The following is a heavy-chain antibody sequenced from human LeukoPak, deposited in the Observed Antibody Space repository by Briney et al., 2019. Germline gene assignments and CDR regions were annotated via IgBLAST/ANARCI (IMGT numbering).Heavy chain of an antibody. CDR2: FDPEDGET. CDR3: ARQSSGYYHYYYYYYMDV. J-gene: IGHJ6*03. V-gene: IGHV1-24*01. D-gene: IGHD3-22*01. CDR1: GYTLTELS. Sequence: ASVKVSCKVSGYTLTELSMHWVRQAPGKGLEWMGGFDPEDGETIYAQKFQGRVTMTEDTSTDTAYMELSSLRSDDTAVYYCARQSSGYYHYYYYYYMDVWGKGTTVTVSS.